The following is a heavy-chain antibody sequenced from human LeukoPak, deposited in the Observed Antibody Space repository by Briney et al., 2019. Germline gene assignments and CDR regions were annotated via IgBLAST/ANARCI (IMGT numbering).Heavy chain of an antibody. CDR2: INHSGST. CDR1: GGTFSGYY. J-gene: IGHJ5*02. D-gene: IGHD3-10*01. V-gene: IGHV4-34*01. Sequence: SATVTLSCAVYGGTFSGYYWSWIRQPPGKGLEWMGEINHSGSTNYNPSLKSRVTISVDTSKNQFSLKLSSVTAAGTAVYYCARRRDYYGSGSYYTPPHWFDPWGQGTLVTVSS. CDR3: ARRRDYYGSGSYYTPPHWFDP.